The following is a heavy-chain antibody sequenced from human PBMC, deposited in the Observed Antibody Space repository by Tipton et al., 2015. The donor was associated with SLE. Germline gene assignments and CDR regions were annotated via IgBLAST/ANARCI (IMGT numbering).Heavy chain of an antibody. V-gene: IGHV4-4*07. CDR1: GGSISSYY. Sequence: TLSLTCTVSGGSISSYYWSWIRQSAGKGLEWIGRISSTGSTNYNPSLKSRVTMSVDTSENQFSLRGTSVTAADSAIYYCTRDRTPDYYYYYMDVWGKGTTVTVSS. CDR2: ISSTGST. J-gene: IGHJ6*03. D-gene: IGHD2-15*01. CDR3: TRDRTPDYYYYYMDV.